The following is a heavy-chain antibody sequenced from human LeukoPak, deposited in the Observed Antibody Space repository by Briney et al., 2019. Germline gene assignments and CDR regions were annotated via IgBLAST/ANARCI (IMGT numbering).Heavy chain of an antibody. V-gene: IGHV4-59*01. D-gene: IGHD3-10*01. CDR1: AGSIKNYY. Sequence: SETPSLTCTVSAGSIKNYYWTWLRQPPGKGLEWIGYIYYSGITCSKPSRKSRVTISVDTSKNKFFLRLKYVTAADTAAYYCARDVPRGTGYMDVWGKGTTVTVSS. CDR2: IYYSGIT. CDR3: ARDVPRGTGYMDV. J-gene: IGHJ6*03.